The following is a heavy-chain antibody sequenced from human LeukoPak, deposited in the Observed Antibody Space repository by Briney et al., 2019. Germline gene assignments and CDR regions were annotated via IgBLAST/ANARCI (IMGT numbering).Heavy chain of an antibody. CDR3: ARDRGCSGGSCYRKYYYYYGMDV. D-gene: IGHD2-15*01. CDR2: ISDSGGST. CDR1: GFTFSNYA. Sequence: GGSLRLSCAASGFTFSNYAMSWVRQAPGKGLEWVSTISDSGGSTYYADSVKGRFTISRDNSKNTLYLQMNSLRAEDTAVYYCARDRGCSGGSCYRKYYYYYGMDVWGQGTTVTVSS. V-gene: IGHV3-23*01. J-gene: IGHJ6*02.